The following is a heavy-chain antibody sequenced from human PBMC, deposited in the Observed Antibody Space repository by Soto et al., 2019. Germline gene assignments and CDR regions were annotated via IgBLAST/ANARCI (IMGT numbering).Heavy chain of an antibody. Sequence: QVQLVQSGAEVKEPGSSVNVSCKTSGGTFGNTAVTWVRQVPGQGLEWIGGIVPLFGTANYAQKFRGRVMMAADESTRTAYVDLSSLRSDDTAIYYCASDGDPGYSFWSGPLGGGRFDPWGQGTLVTVSS. V-gene: IGHV1-69*12. CDR1: GGTFGNTA. J-gene: IGHJ5*02. CDR2: IVPLFGTA. CDR3: ASDGDPGYSFWSGPLGGGRFDP. D-gene: IGHD3-3*01.